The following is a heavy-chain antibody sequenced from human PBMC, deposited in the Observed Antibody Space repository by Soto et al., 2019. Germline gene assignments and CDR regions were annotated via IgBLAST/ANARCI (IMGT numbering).Heavy chain of an antibody. CDR1: GGSISDYS. J-gene: IGHJ4*02. CDR3: ARESGDNWTYEVY. Sequence: QVQLQESGPGLVKPSETLSLTCTVSGGSISDYSLSWIRQSAGKGLEWVGRVHINGNTHYNPSLRGWGTMSVDTSNNQFHLRVTSVTAADTAVYYCARESGDNWTYEVYWGQGTLVAVSS. D-gene: IGHD1-7*01. V-gene: IGHV4-4*07. CDR2: VHINGNT.